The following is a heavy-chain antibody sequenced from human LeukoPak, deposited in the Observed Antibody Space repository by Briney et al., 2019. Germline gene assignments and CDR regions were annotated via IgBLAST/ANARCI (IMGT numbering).Heavy chain of an antibody. CDR3: ASEISSGYYLDY. V-gene: IGHV4-38-2*02. Sequence: PSETLSLTCTVSGYSISSGYYWGWIRQPPGKGLEWIGSIYHSGSTYYKPSLKSRVTISVDTSKNQFSLKLSSVTAADTAVYYCASEISSGYYLDYWGQGTLVTVSS. CDR2: IYHSGST. D-gene: IGHD3-22*01. J-gene: IGHJ4*02. CDR1: GYSISSGYY.